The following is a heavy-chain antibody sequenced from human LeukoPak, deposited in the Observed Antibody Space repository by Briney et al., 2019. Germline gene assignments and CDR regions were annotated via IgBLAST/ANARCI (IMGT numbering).Heavy chain of an antibody. D-gene: IGHD3-22*01. Sequence: GGSLRLSCAASGFTVSSNYMSWVRQAPGKGLEWVSVIYSGGSTYYADSVKGRFTISRDNSKNTLYLQMNSLRAEDTAVYYCAKGSGMIVSYYFDYWGQGTLVTVSS. J-gene: IGHJ4*02. CDR3: AKGSGMIVSYYFDY. V-gene: IGHV3-66*01. CDR1: GFTVSSNY. CDR2: IYSGGST.